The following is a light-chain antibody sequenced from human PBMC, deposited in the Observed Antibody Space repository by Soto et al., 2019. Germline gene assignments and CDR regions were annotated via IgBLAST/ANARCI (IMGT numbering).Light chain of an antibody. Sequence: QSVLTQPPSVSGTPGQTVTNSCSGSSSNIGSKSGQWYQQLPETAPKLLIYSNNQRPSGVPDRFSGSKSGTSASLAISGLQSEDEAHYYCGAWDDTLNVLVFCGGTKLTVL. CDR3: GAWDDTLNVLV. V-gene: IGLV1-44*01. CDR2: SNN. J-gene: IGLJ2*01. CDR1: SSNIGSKS.